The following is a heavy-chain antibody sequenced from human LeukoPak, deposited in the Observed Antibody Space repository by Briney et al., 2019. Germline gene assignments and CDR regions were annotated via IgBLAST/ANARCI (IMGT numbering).Heavy chain of an antibody. D-gene: IGHD2-8*02. Sequence: GGSLRLSCAASGFTFSRYWMSWVCQTPGKGLEGVANIKHDESEKYYVDSVKGRFTISRDNAKNSLYLQMNRLRVEDSGVYYCARGPWSYDFWGQGILVTVSS. J-gene: IGHJ4*02. CDR1: GFTFSRYW. V-gene: IGHV3-7*04. CDR2: IKHDESEK. CDR3: ARGPWSYDF.